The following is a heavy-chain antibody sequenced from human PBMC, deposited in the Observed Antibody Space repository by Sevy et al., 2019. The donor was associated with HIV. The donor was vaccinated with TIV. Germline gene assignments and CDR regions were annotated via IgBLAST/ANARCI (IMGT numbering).Heavy chain of an antibody. Sequence: GGSLRLSCAASGFTFSDYYMNWVRQAPGKGLEWVSSISGRSSYIHYADSVRGRFTISRDNAKNSLYLQMNSLRVDDTAVYFCARDGGCGSPSCLLYFDSWGQGALVTVSS. CDR3: ARDGGCGSPSCLLYFDS. J-gene: IGHJ4*02. CDR2: ISGRSSYI. V-gene: IGHV3-21*01. D-gene: IGHD2-2*01. CDR1: GFTFSDYY.